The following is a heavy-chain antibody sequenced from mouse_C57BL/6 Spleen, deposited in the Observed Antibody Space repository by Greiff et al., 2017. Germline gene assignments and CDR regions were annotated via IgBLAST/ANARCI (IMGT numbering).Heavy chain of an antibody. CDR3: AREGGNWFAY. CDR2: ISDGGSYT. V-gene: IGHV5-4*01. CDR1: GFTFSSYA. D-gene: IGHD1-1*02. Sequence: EVKLMESGGGLVKPGGSLKLSCAASGFTFSSYAMSWVRQTPEKRLEWVATISDGGSYTYYPDTVKGRFTISRDNAKNNLYLQMSHLKSEDTAMYYCAREGGNWFAYWGQGTLVTVSA. J-gene: IGHJ3*01.